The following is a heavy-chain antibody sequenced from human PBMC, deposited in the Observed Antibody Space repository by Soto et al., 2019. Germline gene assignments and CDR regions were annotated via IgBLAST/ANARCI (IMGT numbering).Heavy chain of an antibody. CDR1: GGSFSCYY. CDR2: INHSGST. V-gene: IGHV4-34*01. D-gene: IGHD3-10*01. Sequence: SETLSLTCAVYGGSFSCYYWSWIRQPPGKGLEWIGEINHSGSTNYNPSLKSRVTISVDTSKNQFSLKLSSVTAADTAVYYCARGGKHNNYYGSGTPGGDWFDPWGQGTLVTVSS. J-gene: IGHJ5*02. CDR3: ARGGKHNNYYGSGTPGGDWFDP.